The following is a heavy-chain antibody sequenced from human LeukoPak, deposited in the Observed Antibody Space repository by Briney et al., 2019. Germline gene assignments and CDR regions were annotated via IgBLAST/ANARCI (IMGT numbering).Heavy chain of an antibody. V-gene: IGHV1-69*04. Sequence: GASVKVSCKASGGTFSSYAISWARQAPGQGLEWMGRIIPILGIANYAQKFQGRVTITADKSTSTAYMELSSLRSEDTAVYYCARDPDTAMVYYYGMDVWGQGTTVTVSS. J-gene: IGHJ6*02. CDR3: ARDPDTAMVYYYGMDV. CDR2: IIPILGIA. D-gene: IGHD5-18*01. CDR1: GGTFSSYA.